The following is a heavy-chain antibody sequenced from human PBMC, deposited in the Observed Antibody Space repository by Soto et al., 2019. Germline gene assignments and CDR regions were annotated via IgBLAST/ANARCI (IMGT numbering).Heavy chain of an antibody. CDR2: ISAYNGNT. CDR1: GYTFTSYG. J-gene: IGHJ6*03. V-gene: IGHV1-18*01. D-gene: IGHD4-17*01. CDR3: ARRATVTTFEGLYYYYYYMDV. Sequence: ASVKVSCKASGYTFTSYGISWVRQAPGQGLEWMGWISAYNGNTNYAQKLQGRVTMTTDTSTSTAYMELRSLRSDDTAVYYCARRATVTTFEGLYYYYYYMDVWGKGTTVTVSS.